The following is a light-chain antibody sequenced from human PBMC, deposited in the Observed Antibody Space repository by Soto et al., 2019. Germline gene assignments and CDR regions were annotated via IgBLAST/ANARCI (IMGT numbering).Light chain of an antibody. V-gene: IGLV1-44*01. Sequence: QSVVTQPPSASGTPGQRVTISCSGSSSNIGSNTVNWYQQLPGTAPKLLIYSNNQRPSGVPDRFSGSKSGTSASLAISGLQSEDEADYYCAAWDDSLNAVVFGRGTKVTVL. CDR3: AAWDDSLNAVV. CDR1: SSNIGSNT. J-gene: IGLJ2*01. CDR2: SNN.